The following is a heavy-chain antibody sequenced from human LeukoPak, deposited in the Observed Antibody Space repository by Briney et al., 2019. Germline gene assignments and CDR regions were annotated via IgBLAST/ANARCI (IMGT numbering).Heavy chain of an antibody. CDR3: ARDDYYDSSGPLDY. J-gene: IGHJ4*02. CDR1: GFTFSSYS. D-gene: IGHD3-22*01. Sequence: PGRSLRLSCAASGFTFSSYSMNWVRQAPGKGLEWVSSISSSSSYIYYADSVKGRFTISRDNAKNSLYLQMSSLRAEDTAVYYCARDDYYDSSGPLDYWGQGTLVTVSS. CDR2: ISSSSSYI. V-gene: IGHV3-21*01.